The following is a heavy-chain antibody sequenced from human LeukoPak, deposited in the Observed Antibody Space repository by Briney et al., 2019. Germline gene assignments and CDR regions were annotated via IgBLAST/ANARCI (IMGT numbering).Heavy chain of an antibody. CDR2: IYYRGSA. V-gene: IGHV4-59*01. Sequence: SETLSLTCTVSNDSLRSSYWSWIRQPPGETLEWVGYIYYRGSANYNPSLKDRVSMPVDTSKNQLSLRLNSVTAADTAIYYCARERGGHRTGQFDQWSQGILVTVSS. CDR3: ARERGGHRTGQFDQ. CDR1: NDSLRSSY. J-gene: IGHJ4*02. D-gene: IGHD1-1*01.